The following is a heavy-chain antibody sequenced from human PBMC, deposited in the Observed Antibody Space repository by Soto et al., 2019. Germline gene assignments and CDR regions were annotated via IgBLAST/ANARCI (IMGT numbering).Heavy chain of an antibody. J-gene: IGHJ6*02. D-gene: IGHD3-22*01. CDR3: AKDIHYYYDSSGYYYDYYYGMDV. Sequence: PGGSLRLSCAASGFTFSSYGMHWVRQAPGKGLEWVAVISYDGSNKYYADSVKGRFTISRDNSKNTLYLQMNSLRAEETAVYYCAKDIHYYYDSSGYYYDYYYGMDVWGQGTPVTVSS. V-gene: IGHV3-30*18. CDR2: ISYDGSNK. CDR1: GFTFSSYG.